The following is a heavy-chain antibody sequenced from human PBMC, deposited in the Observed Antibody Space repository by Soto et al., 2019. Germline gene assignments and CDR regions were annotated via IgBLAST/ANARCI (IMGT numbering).Heavy chain of an antibody. V-gene: IGHV4-30-4*01. CDR2: IYYSGST. Sequence: SETLSLTCTVSGGSISSGDYYWSWIRQPPGKGLEWIGYIYYSGSTYYNPSLKSRVTISVDTSKNQFSLKLSSVTAADTAVYYCARATTVVTPSDYWGQGPLVTVSS. CDR3: ARATTVVTPSDY. J-gene: IGHJ4*02. CDR1: GGSISSGDYY. D-gene: IGHD4-17*01.